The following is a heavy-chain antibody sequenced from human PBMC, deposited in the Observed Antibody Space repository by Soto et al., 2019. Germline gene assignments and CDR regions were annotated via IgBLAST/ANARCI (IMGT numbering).Heavy chain of an antibody. Sequence: QPGGSLRLSCAASGFTFSSYSMNWVRQAPGKGLGWVSYISSSSSTIYYADSVKGRFTISRDNAKNSLYLQMNSLRDEDTAVYYCARDFVVVTATDYYYYGMDVWGQGTTVTVSS. CDR1: GFTFSSYS. CDR2: ISSSSSTI. V-gene: IGHV3-48*02. CDR3: ARDFVVVTATDYYYYGMDV. J-gene: IGHJ6*02. D-gene: IGHD2-21*02.